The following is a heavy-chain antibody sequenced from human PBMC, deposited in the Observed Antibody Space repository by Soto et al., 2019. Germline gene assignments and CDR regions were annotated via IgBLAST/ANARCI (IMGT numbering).Heavy chain of an antibody. J-gene: IGHJ4*02. CDR1: GFTFSSYG. Sequence: AGGSLRLSCAASGFTFSSYGIHWVRQAPGKGLEWVAVIWYDGSNKYYADSVKGRFTISRDNSKNTLYLQMNSLRAEDTAVYYCARDSSGWYFDYWGQGTLVTVSS. CDR3: ARDSSGWYFDY. CDR2: IWYDGSNK. V-gene: IGHV3-33*01. D-gene: IGHD6-19*01.